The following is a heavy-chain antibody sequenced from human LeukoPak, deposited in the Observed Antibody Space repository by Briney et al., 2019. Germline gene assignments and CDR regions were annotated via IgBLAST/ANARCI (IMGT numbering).Heavy chain of an antibody. CDR3: AKDLGSPSYCGGDCSNP. D-gene: IGHD2-21*02. CDR1: GFTFSSYA. CDR2: ISGSGGST. J-gene: IGHJ5*02. Sequence: PGGSLRLSCAASGFTFSSYAVSWVRQAPGKGLEWVSAISGSGGSTYYADSVKGRFTISRDNSKNTLYLQMNSLRAEDTAVYYCAKDLGSPSYCGGDCSNPWGQGTLVTVSS. V-gene: IGHV3-23*01.